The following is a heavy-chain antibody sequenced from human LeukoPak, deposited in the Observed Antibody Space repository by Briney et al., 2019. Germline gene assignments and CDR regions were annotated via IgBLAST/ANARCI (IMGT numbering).Heavy chain of an antibody. Sequence: GESLKISCKASGYSFPTYWIGWVRQMPGKGLEWMGVIYPGDSDTRYSPSFQGQVTISADKSISTAYLQWSSLKASDTAMYYCARQGRWNDFDYWGQGTLVTVSS. CDR3: ARQGRWNDFDY. CDR2: IYPGDSDT. CDR1: GYSFPTYW. J-gene: IGHJ4*02. V-gene: IGHV5-51*01. D-gene: IGHD1-1*01.